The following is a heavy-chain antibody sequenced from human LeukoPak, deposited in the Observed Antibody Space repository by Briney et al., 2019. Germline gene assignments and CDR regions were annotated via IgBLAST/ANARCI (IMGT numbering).Heavy chain of an antibody. CDR2: INHSGST. V-gene: IGHV4-34*01. CDR3: ARGTITGTTPSYYFVY. Sequence: SETLSLTCAVYGGSFSGYYWGWIRQPPGKGLEWIGEINHSGSTNYNPSLKSRVTISVDTSKNQFSLKLSSVTAADTAVYYCARGTITGTTPSYYFVYWGQGTLVTVSS. J-gene: IGHJ4*02. CDR1: GGSFSGYY. D-gene: IGHD1-7*01.